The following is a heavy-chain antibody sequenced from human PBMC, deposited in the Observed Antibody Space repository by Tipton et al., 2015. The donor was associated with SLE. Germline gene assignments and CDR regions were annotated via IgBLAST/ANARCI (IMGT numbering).Heavy chain of an antibody. V-gene: IGHV4-34*01. J-gene: IGHJ3*02. CDR2: INHSGST. CDR1: GGSFSCYY. Sequence: TLSLTCAVYGGSFSCYYWSWIRQPPGKGLEWIGEINHSGSTNYHPSFKSRVTISVDMSKNQFSLRLSSVTAADTAVYYCARPGEAYSWDAFDIWGQGTMVTVSS. CDR3: ARPGEAYSWDAFDI. D-gene: IGHD2-21*01.